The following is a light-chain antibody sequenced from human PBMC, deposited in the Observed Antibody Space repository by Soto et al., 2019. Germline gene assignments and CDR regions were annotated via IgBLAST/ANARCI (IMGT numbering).Light chain of an antibody. J-gene: IGLJ1*01. CDR2: EAT. CDR1: SSDVGSYNL. Sequence: QSVLTQPASVSGSPGQAITISCTGTSSDVGSYNLVSWYQLNPGKAPRLIIYEATKRPSGVSHRFYGSRSGNTASLTISGLQADDDADYFCCSYEGLNTFVFGTGTKVTLL. V-gene: IGLV2-23*01. CDR3: CSYEGLNTFV.